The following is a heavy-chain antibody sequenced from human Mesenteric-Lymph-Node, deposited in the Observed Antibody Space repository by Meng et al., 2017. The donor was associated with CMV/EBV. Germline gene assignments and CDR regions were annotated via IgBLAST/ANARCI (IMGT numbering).Heavy chain of an antibody. J-gene: IGHJ3*01. CDR3: ATATLRRLDSLDF. CDR2: INPKDGDT. D-gene: IGHD1-1*01. CDR1: GYPFINYY. V-gene: IGHV1-2*02. Sequence: ASVKVSCKASGYPFINYYVHWVRQAPGQGLEWVGWINPKDGDTNYAQKFQGRVIMTRDISISTAYMEIERLRIDDTAVYYCATATLRRLDSLDFWGQGTMVTVS.